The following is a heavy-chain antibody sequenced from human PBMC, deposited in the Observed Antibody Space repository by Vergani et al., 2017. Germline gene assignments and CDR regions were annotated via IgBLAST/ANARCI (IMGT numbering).Heavy chain of an antibody. CDR2: ISYDGSNK. J-gene: IGHJ3*02. V-gene: IGHV3-30-3*01. Sequence: QVQLVESGGGVVQPGRSLRLSCAASGFTFSSYAMHWVRQAPGKGLEWVAVISYDGSNKYYADSLKGRFTISRDNSKNTRYLQMNSLRAEDTAVYYCARDLHYYGSSGYQMGWAFDIWGQGTMVTVSS. CDR3: ARDLHYYGSSGYQMGWAFDI. D-gene: IGHD3-22*01. CDR1: GFTFSSYA.